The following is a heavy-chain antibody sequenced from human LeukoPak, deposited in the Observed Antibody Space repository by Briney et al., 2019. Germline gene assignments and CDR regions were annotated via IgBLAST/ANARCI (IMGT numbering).Heavy chain of an antibody. CDR2: ISAYNGNT. J-gene: IGHJ3*02. D-gene: IGHD3-3*01. Sequence: ASVKVSCKASGYTFTSYGISWVRQAPGQGLEWMGWISAYNGNTNYAQKLQGGVTMTTDTSTSTAYMELRSLRSDDTAVYYCARDPGANYYDFWSGYYGVIGFDIWGQGTMVTVSS. CDR3: ARDPGANYYDFWSGYYGVIGFDI. CDR1: GYTFTSYG. V-gene: IGHV1-18*01.